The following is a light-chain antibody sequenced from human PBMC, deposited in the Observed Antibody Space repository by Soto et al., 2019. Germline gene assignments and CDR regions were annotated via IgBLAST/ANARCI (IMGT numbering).Light chain of an antibody. Sequence: DIQLTQSPSSLSASVGDRVTITCRVSQGIRTYLHWHRQKPGKVPKLLIYSASNLQSGVPSRLSGSGSGTDFTLTISRLEPEDFAVYYCQQYGSSFTFGPGTKVDIK. V-gene: IGKV1-27*01. CDR2: SAS. CDR1: QGIRTY. J-gene: IGKJ3*01. CDR3: QQYGSSFT.